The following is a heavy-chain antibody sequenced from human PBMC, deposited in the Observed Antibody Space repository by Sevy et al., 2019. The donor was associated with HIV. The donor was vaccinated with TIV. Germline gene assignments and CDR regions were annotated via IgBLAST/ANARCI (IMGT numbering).Heavy chain of an antibody. CDR2: IKKDGSEK. Sequence: GGSLRLSCAASGFTFSTCWMSWVRQAPGKGLEWVANIKKDGSEKNYVDSVKGRFTISRDNAKHSLYLQMNSLRAEDTAVYYCVKDADYGGTAHFDYWGQGSMVTVSS. D-gene: IGHD4-17*01. CDR3: VKDADYGGTAHFDY. J-gene: IGHJ4*02. CDR1: GFTFSTCW. V-gene: IGHV3-7*01.